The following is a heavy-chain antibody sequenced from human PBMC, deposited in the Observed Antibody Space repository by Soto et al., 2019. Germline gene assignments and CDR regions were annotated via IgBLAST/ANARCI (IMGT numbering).Heavy chain of an antibody. D-gene: IGHD2-8*01. CDR3: AREGADCNNGVCFIFDY. J-gene: IGHJ4*02. Sequence: GGSLRLSCAASGFTFSSYALPWVSQAAGKGLEWVAVISYDGSNKYYADSVKSRFTISRDNAKTTLYLQMNSLRAEDTAVYYCAREGADCNNGVCFIFDYWAQGTLVTVSS. CDR1: GFTFSSYA. CDR2: ISYDGSNK. V-gene: IGHV3-30-3*01.